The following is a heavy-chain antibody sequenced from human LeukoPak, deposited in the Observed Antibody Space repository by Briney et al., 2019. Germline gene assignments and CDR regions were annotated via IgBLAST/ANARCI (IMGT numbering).Heavy chain of an antibody. CDR2: INPNSGGT. V-gene: IGHV1-2*02. CDR3: ARGYAGIAVAGRYYFDY. CDR1: GYTFTGYY. J-gene: IGHJ4*02. D-gene: IGHD6-19*01. Sequence: ASVKVSCKASGYTFTGYYMHWVRQAPGQGLEWMGWINPNSGGTNYAQKFQGRVTMTRDTSISTAYMELSRLRSDDTAVCYCARGYAGIAVAGRYYFDYWGQGTLVTVSS.